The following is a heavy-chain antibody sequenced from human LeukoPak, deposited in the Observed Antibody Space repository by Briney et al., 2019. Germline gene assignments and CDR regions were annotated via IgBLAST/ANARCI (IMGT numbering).Heavy chain of an antibody. J-gene: IGHJ6*03. V-gene: IGHV4-59*01. CDR1: GGSISSYY. CDR3: AREFNAAGRRTHYYYYYYMDV. CDR2: IYYSGST. D-gene: IGHD6-13*01. Sequence: ASETLSLTCTVSGGSISSYYWSWIRQPPGKGLEWIGYIYYSGSTNYNPSLKSRVTISVDTSKNQFSLKLSSVTAADTAVYYCAREFNAAGRRTHYYYYYYMDVWDKGTTVTVSS.